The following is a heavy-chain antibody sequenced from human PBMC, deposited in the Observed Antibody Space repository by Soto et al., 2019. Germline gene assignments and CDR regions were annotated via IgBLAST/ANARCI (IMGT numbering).Heavy chain of an antibody. CDR3: AKGPQAGYYDSGTFYSSVP. CDR1: GGAFPGYY. Sequence: SGTPSLTLAVFGGAFPGYYWSWGPPPPGEGGEWIGEINHSGSVNFNPTFKSRVSISLDTSKNQMSLQLSSVSAADTAVYYCAKGPQAGYYDSGTFYSSVPWGQGTLVTVSS. J-gene: IGHJ5*02. CDR2: INHSGSV. V-gene: IGHV4-34*01. D-gene: IGHD3-10*01.